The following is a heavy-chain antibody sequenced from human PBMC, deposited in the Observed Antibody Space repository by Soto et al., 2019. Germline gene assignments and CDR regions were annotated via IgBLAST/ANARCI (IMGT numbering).Heavy chain of an antibody. CDR1: GGSISSYY. J-gene: IGHJ1*01. CDR3: AREEHCSSSDCLKSPFQH. D-gene: IGHD2-15*01. Sequence: SETLSLTCAVSGGSISSYYWSWIRQPPGKGLEWIGYIYYSGSTNYNPSLKSRVTISVDTSKNQFSLKLSSVTAADTAVYYCAREEHCSSSDCLKSPFQHWGKGTLVTVSS. CDR2: IYYSGST. V-gene: IGHV4-59*01.